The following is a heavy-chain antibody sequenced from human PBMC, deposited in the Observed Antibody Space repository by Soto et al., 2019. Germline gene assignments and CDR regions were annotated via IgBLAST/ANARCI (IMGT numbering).Heavy chain of an antibody. CDR3: AREDSGVPAAIGTFDY. V-gene: IGHV1-69*13. CDR1: GGTFSSYA. CDR2: IIPIFGTA. Sequence: SVKVSCKASGGTFSSYAISWVRQAPGQGLEWMGGIIPIFGTANYAQKFQGRVTITADESTSTAYMELSSLRSEDTAVYYCAREDSGVPAAIGTFDYWGQGTLVTVSS. J-gene: IGHJ4*02. D-gene: IGHD2-2*01.